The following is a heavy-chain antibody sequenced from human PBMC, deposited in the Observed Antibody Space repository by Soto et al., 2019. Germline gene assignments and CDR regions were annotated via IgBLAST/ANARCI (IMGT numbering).Heavy chain of an antibody. CDR2: IYYTGST. D-gene: IGHD3-22*01. V-gene: IGHV4-61*05. J-gene: IGHJ4*02. Sequence: PSETLSLTCTVSGGTIRSSIYYWGWIRQPPGKGLEWIGYIYYTGSTNYNPSLKSRVTISVDTSKTQFSLKLSSVTAADTAVYYCARVRDTSGYYYDLDYWGQGILVTVSS. CDR1: GGTIRSSIYY. CDR3: ARVRDTSGYYYDLDY.